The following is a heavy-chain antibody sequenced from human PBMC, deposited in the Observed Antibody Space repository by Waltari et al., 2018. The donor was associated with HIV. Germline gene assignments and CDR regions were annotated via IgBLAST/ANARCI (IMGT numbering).Heavy chain of an antibody. Sequence: EVQLSESGGGLVQPGESLRLSCVGSDFNVTTYDMAWVRQTPGRGLQWSSSLSSSDLETYDADSVKGRFSVSRDDAENTLHLHMDRRTVDDTALYYCVRVAATASAPFDLWGQGTLVTVSS. CDR2: LSSSDLET. D-gene: IGHD3-3*01. V-gene: IGHV3-23*05. CDR1: DFNVTTYD. CDR3: VRVAATASAPFDL. J-gene: IGHJ4*02.